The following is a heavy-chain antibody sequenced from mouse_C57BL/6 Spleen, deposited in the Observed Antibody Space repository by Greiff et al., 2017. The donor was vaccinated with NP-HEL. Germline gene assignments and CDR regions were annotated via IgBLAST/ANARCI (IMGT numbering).Heavy chain of an antibody. CDR3: ARSQLGGFAY. CDR1: GFTFSSYA. V-gene: IGHV5S21*01. Sequence: EVKLMESGEGLVKPGGSLKLSCAASGFTFSSYAMSWVRQTPEKRLEWVAYISSGGDYIYYPDSVKGRFTISRDNAKNTLYLQMSSLKSEDTAMYYCARSQLGGFAYWGQGTLVTVSA. J-gene: IGHJ3*01. CDR2: ISSGGDYI. D-gene: IGHD4-1*02.